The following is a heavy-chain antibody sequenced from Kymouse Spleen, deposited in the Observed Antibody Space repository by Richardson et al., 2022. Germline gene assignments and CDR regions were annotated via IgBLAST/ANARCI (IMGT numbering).Heavy chain of an antibody. D-gene: IGHD1-7*01. CDR2: ISWNSGSI. J-gene: IGHJ4*02. CDR1: GFTFDDYA. CDR3: AKDHWNYGFDY. Sequence: EVQLVESGGGLVQPGRSLRLSCAASGFTFDDYAMHWVRQAPGKGLEWVSGISWNSGSIGYADSVKGRFTISRDNAKNSLYLQMNSLRAEDTALYYCAKDHWNYGFDYWGQGTLVTVSS. V-gene: IGHV3-9*01.